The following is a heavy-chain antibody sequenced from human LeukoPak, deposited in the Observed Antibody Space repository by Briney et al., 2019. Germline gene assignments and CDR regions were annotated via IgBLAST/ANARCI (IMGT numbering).Heavy chain of an antibody. J-gene: IGHJ4*02. CDR3: ARGRSGYGNHDY. Sequence: GSLRLSCAASGFTVSSNYMSWVRQPPGKGLEWIGEINHSGSTNYNPSLKSRVTISVDTSKNQFSLKLSSVTAADTAVYYCARGRSGYGNHDYWGQGTLVTVSS. D-gene: IGHD5-12*01. V-gene: IGHV4-34*01. CDR1: GFTVSSNY. CDR2: INHSGST.